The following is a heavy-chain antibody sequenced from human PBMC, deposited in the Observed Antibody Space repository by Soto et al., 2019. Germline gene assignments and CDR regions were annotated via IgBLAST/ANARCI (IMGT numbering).Heavy chain of an antibody. CDR1: GFTVSSNY. D-gene: IGHD6-19*01. Sequence: GGPLRLSCAASGFTVSSNYMSWVRQAPGKGLEWVSVIYSGGSTYYADSVKGRFTISRDNPKNTLYLQMNSLRAEDTAVYYCARDRREPLAGTLYYFDYWGQGTLVTVSS. V-gene: IGHV3-53*01. J-gene: IGHJ4*02. CDR3: ARDRREPLAGTLYYFDY. CDR2: IYSGGST.